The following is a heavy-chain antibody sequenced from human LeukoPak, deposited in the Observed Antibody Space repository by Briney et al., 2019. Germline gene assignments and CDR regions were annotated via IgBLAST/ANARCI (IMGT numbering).Heavy chain of an antibody. CDR1: GFTFSSYW. V-gene: IGHV3-15*01. Sequence: PGGSLRLSCAASGFTFSSYWMSWVRQAPGKGLEWVGRIKSKTDGGTTDYAAPVKGRFTISRDDSKNTLYLQMNSLKTEDTAVYYCTTDELIVQDIVVVPDFYWGQGTLVTVSS. CDR2: IKSKTDGGTT. CDR3: TTDELIVQDIVVVPDFY. D-gene: IGHD2-2*01. J-gene: IGHJ4*02.